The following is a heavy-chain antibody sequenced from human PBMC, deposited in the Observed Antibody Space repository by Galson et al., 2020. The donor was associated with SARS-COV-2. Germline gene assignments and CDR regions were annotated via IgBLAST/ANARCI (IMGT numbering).Heavy chain of an antibody. CDR1: GYIFTDYY. J-gene: IGHJ6*02. V-gene: IGHV1-2*02. Sequence: ASVKVSCKASGYIFTDYYIHWVRQAPGQGLEWMGWINPKSGGTNYAKKFEGRVTMTRDTSITTAYMELSRLRADDTAVYYCARLRYYDVLTGYIVDVWGQGTMVTVSS. CDR3: ARLRYYDVLTGYIVDV. CDR2: INPKSGGT. D-gene: IGHD3-9*01.